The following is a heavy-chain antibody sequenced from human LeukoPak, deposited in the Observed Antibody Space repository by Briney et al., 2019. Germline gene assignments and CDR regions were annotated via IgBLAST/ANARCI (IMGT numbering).Heavy chain of an antibody. CDR2: IWYDGSHK. V-gene: IGHV3-33*08. D-gene: IGHD3-22*01. Sequence: GGSLRLSCAPSGFTFSIYGMHWVRQAPGKGREWVAVIWYDGSHKYYADSVKGRFTISRDNSKNTLYLQMSRLGAEDTALYYCARGDYYYDSSGYYNVWGQGTLVTVSS. CDR1: GFTFSIYG. J-gene: IGHJ4*02. CDR3: ARGDYYYDSSGYYNV.